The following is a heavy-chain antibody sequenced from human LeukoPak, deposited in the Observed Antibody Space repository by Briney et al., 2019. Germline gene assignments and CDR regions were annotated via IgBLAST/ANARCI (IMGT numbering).Heavy chain of an antibody. CDR1: GFTFSSYG. V-gene: IGHV3-33*01. J-gene: IGHJ4*02. D-gene: IGHD3-16*01. Sequence: PGGSLRLSCAASGFTFSSYGMHWVRQAPGKGLEWVAVIWYDGSNKYYADSVKGRFTISRDNSKNTLYLQMNGLRAEDTAVYYCARDLGAQYYFDYWGQGTLVTVSS. CDR2: IWYDGSNK. CDR3: ARDLGAQYYFDY.